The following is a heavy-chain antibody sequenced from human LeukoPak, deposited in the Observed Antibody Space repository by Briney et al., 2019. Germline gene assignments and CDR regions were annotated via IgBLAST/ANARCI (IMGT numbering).Heavy chain of an antibody. Sequence: SETLSLTCTVSGGSISSGSYYWSRIRQPARKGLEWIGRIYTSGSTNYNPSLKSRVTISVDTSKNQFSLKLSSVTAADTAVYYCASSGFGIRTDDYWGQGTPVTVSS. CDR2: IYTSGST. CDR3: ASSGFGIRTDDY. CDR1: GGSISSGSYY. D-gene: IGHD1-14*01. J-gene: IGHJ4*02. V-gene: IGHV4-61*02.